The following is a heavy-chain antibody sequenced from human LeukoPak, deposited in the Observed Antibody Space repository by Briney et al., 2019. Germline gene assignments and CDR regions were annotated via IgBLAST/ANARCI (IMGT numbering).Heavy chain of an antibody. V-gene: IGHV4-39*07. CDR2: IYYSGST. J-gene: IGHJ5*02. Sequence: PSETLSLTCTVSGGSISSSSYHWGWIRQPPGKGLEWIGSIYYSGSTYYNPSLKSRVTISVDTSKNQFSLKLSSVTAADTAVYYCARTRIVLMVYATRPEASNWFDPWGQGTLVTVSS. D-gene: IGHD2-8*01. CDR3: ARTRIVLMVYATRPEASNWFDP. CDR1: GGSISSSSYH.